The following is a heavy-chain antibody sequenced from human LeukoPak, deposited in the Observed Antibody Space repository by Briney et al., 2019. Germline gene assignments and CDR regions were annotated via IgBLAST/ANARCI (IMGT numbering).Heavy chain of an antibody. J-gene: IGHJ4*02. CDR1: GFTFSNYW. V-gene: IGHV3-7*04. Sequence: GGSLRLSCAASGFTFSNYWMTWVRQAPGKGLEWVANIKQNGNEKYYVDSVKGRFTISRDNAKNSLYLQMNSLRAEDTAVYYCAREPGPLDYWGQGTLVIVSS. CDR3: AREPGPLDY. CDR2: IKQNGNEK.